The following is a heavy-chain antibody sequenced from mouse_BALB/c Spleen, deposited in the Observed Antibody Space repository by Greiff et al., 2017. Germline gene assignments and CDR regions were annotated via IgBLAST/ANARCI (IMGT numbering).Heavy chain of an antibody. Sequence: QVQLQQSGAELARPGASVKLSCKASGYTFTDYYINWVKQRTGQGLEWIGEIYPGSGNTYYNEKFKGKATLTADKSSSTAYMQLSSLTSEDSAVYFCAIRFYLNYFAYWGQGTLVTVSA. CDR2: IYPGSGNT. CDR3: AIRFYLNYFAY. J-gene: IGHJ3*01. V-gene: IGHV1-77*01. CDR1: GYTFTDYY. D-gene: IGHD2-1*01.